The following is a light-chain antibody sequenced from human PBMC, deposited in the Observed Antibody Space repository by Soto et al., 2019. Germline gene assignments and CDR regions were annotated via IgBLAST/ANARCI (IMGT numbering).Light chain of an antibody. CDR3: QQFNNYPLT. CDR1: QGISSA. CDR2: DAS. Sequence: AIQLTQSPSSLYASVGDRVTITCRASQGISSALDWYQQKPGKALKLLIYDASSLESGVPSRFSGSGSGTDFTLTISSLQPEDFATYYCQQFNNYPLTFGGGTKV. J-gene: IGKJ4*01. V-gene: IGKV1D-13*01.